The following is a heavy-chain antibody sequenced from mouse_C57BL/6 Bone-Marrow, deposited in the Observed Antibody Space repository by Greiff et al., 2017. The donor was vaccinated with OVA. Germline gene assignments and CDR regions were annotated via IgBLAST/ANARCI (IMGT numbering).Heavy chain of an antibody. D-gene: IGHD1-1*01. Sequence: EVKLQESGAELVRPGASVKLSCTASGFNIKDDYMHWVKQRPEQGLEWIGWIDPENGDTEYASKFQGKATITADTSSNTAYLQLSSLTSEDTAVYYCTFITTVVWYFDVWGTGTTVTVSS. CDR2: IDPENGDT. J-gene: IGHJ1*03. CDR1: GFNIKDDY. V-gene: IGHV14-4*01. CDR3: TFITTVVWYFDV.